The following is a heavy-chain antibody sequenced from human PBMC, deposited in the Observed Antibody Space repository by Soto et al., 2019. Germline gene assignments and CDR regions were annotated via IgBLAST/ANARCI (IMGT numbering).Heavy chain of an antibody. J-gene: IGHJ4*02. CDR2: ITSDGRT. V-gene: IGHV3-23*01. D-gene: IGHD4-17*01. CDR3: AKDYSTVTTEPLSVVLFDY. CDR1: GFTFSSYA. Sequence: PVGSLRLSCAASGFTFSSYAMSWVRQSPGKGLEWVSIITSDGRTYYADSVKGRFTISRDNSKNTVYLQMNSLRAEDTAVYYCAKDYSTVTTEPLSVVLFDYGAQGVLV.